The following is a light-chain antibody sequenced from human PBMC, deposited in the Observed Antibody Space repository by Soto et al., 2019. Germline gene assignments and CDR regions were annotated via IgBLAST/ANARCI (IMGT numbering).Light chain of an antibody. CDR3: CSYAGSSTLYV. J-gene: IGLJ1*01. V-gene: IGLV2-23*02. CDR1: SSDVGNYNL. CDR2: EVS. Sequence: QSVLTQPASVSGSPGQSITISCTGTSSDVGNYNLVSWCQQHPGKAPKLMIYEVSKRPSGVSNRFSGSKSGNTASLTISGLQAEDEADYYCCSYAGSSTLYVFGTGTKVTVL.